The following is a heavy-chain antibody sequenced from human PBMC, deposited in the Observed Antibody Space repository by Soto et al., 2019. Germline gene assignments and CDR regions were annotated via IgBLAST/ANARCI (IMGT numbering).Heavy chain of an antibody. CDR1: GYTFTGYY. CDR2: INPNSGGT. V-gene: IGHV1-2*02. J-gene: IGHJ5*02. D-gene: IGHD6-13*01. CDR3: ARDRVAAARTHYNWFDP. Sequence: QVQLVQSGAEVKKPGASVNVSCKASGYTFTGYYMHWVRQAPGQGLEWMGWINPNSGGTNYAQKFQGRVTMTRDTSISTANMELSRLRSDDTAVYYCARDRVAAARTHYNWFDPWGQGTLVTASS.